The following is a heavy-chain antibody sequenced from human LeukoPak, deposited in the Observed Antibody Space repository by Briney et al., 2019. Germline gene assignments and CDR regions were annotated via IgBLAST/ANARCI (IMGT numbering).Heavy chain of an antibody. D-gene: IGHD6-13*01. CDR2: ISYDGSNK. Sequence: PGGSLRLSCAASGFTFSGYVMTWVRQAPGKGLEWVAVISYDGSNKYYADSVKGRFTISRDNSKNTLYLQMNSLRAEDTAVYYCAKPIFRQMAAAGEFDYWGQGTLVTVSS. CDR1: GFTFSGYV. J-gene: IGHJ4*02. CDR3: AKPIFRQMAAAGEFDY. V-gene: IGHV3-30*18.